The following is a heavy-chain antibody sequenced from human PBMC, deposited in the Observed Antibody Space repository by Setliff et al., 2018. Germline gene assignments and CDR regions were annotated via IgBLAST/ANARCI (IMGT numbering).Heavy chain of an antibody. CDR2: ISSTGIPI. J-gene: IGHJ3*02. CDR3: VKDPSVYGADSGSI. V-gene: IGHV3-64D*09. CDR1: GFTFSRYA. D-gene: IGHD2-21*02. Sequence: GGSLRLSCSASGFTFSRYAMHWVRQAPRKGLESVSAISSTGIPIYYADSVKARFTISRDDAQNTLYLQMSSLRADDTAIYYCVKDPSVYGADSGSIWGQGSMVTVSS.